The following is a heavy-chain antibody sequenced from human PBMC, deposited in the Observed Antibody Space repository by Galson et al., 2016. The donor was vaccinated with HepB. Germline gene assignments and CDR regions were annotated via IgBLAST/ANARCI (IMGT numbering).Heavy chain of an antibody. Sequence: SLRLSCAASGFTFSSNGMHWVRQAPGKGLEWVAVISYDGINKYYADSVKGRFTISRENSKNTLYLQMNSLRTEDTAVYYCAKGAFWAMDVWGQGTTVTVSS. CDR3: AKGAFWAMDV. V-gene: IGHV3-30*18. CDR1: GFTFSSNG. D-gene: IGHD7-27*01. CDR2: ISYDGINK. J-gene: IGHJ6*02.